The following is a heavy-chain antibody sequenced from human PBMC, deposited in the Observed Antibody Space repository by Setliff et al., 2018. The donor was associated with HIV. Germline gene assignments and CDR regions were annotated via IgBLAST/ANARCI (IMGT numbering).Heavy chain of an antibody. Sequence: PSETLSLTCTVSAASIRNSYWTWIRQPAGKGLEWIGRIYPSGTINYNPFLKSRVTMSVDTSKNQFSLRLTSVSAADTALYYCAGSMGATKGSWFEPWGQGTLVTVSS. J-gene: IGHJ5*02. CDR1: AASIRNSY. CDR3: AGSMGATKGSWFEP. V-gene: IGHV4-4*07. D-gene: IGHD1-26*01. CDR2: IYPSGTI.